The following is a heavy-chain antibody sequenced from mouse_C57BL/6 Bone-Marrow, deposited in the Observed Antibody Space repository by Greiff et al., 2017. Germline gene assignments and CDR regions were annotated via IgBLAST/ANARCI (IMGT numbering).Heavy chain of an antibody. CDR2: RYPGDGDT. CDR3: ASRLYYYAMDY. Sequence: QVQLQQSGPELVKPGASVKISCKASGYAFSSSWMTWVKQRPGKGLEWIGRRYPGDGDTTYNGNVKGTAKLTADKSSSTAYMQLRSLTSEDAAVYFCASRLYYYAMDYWGQGTSVTVSS. V-gene: IGHV1-82*01. J-gene: IGHJ4*01. CDR1: GYAFSSSW.